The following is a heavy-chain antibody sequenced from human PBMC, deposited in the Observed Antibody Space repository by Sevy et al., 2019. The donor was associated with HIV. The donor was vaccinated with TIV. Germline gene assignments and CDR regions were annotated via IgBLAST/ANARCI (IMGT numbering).Heavy chain of an antibody. D-gene: IGHD6-6*01. V-gene: IGHV3-11*01. J-gene: IGHJ4*02. Sequence: GGSLRLSCAASGFTFSDYYMSWIRQAPGKGLEWVSYISSSGSTIYQADSVKGRFTISRDNSKNTLFLQMNSLRAEDMALYYCAKGRIPSIGTLGPFDSWGQGTLVTVSS. CDR2: ISSSGSTI. CDR3: AKGRIPSIGTLGPFDS. CDR1: GFTFSDYY.